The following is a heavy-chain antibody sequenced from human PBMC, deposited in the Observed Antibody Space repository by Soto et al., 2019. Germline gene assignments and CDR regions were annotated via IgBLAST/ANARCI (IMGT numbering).Heavy chain of an antibody. J-gene: IGHJ6*02. CDR3: ARFAGMVSDGMDV. Sequence: PSETRSRSCTVSGGSISSYPWSWSRQPAEKGLEWIGRMYSSGSTIYNPSLKSLVTMSVDMYKNQFSLNLSSVTAAETAVYYCARFAGMVSDGMDVWGQGTTVTVSS. CDR1: GGSISSYP. CDR2: MYSSGST. D-gene: IGHD3-10*01. V-gene: IGHV4-4*07.